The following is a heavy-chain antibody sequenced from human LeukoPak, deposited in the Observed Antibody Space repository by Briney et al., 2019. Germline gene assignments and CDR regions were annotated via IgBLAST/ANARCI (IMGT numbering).Heavy chain of an antibody. D-gene: IGHD6-19*01. CDR1: GGTFSSYA. J-gene: IGHJ4*02. V-gene: IGHV1-69*13. CDR2: IIPIFGTA. Sequence: ASVKVSFKASGGTFSSYAISWVRQAPGQGLEWMGGIIPIFGTANYAQKFQGRVTITADESTSTAYIELSSLRSEDTAVYYCARRDSSGWYPFDYWGQGTLVTVSS. CDR3: ARRDSSGWYPFDY.